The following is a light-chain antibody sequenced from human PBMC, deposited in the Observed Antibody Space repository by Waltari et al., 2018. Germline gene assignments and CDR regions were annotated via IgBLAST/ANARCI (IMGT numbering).Light chain of an antibody. CDR2: GTS. J-gene: IGKJ1*01. CDR1: QSVAGN. Sequence: EILMTQSPATLSVSPGEVATLSCRASQSVAGNLAWDQQNPGQPPRLLIYGTSTRAAGIPDRFSGSGSGTEFTLTISSLQSEDFTVYYCHQYNAWPLTFGQGTKVDI. CDR3: HQYNAWPLT. V-gene: IGKV3-15*01.